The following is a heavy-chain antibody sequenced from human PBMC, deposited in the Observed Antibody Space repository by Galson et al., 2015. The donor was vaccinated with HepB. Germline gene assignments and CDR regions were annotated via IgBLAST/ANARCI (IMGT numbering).Heavy chain of an antibody. CDR3: ARDRENFWSGYFGWFDS. CDR2: ISAYNGNT. CDR1: GYTFTSYG. Sequence: SVKVSCKASGYTFTSYGISWVRQAPGQGLEWMGWISAYNGNTNYAQKLQGRVTMTTDTSTSTAYMELRSLRSDDTAVYYCARDRENFWSGYFGWFDSWGQGTLVTVSS. J-gene: IGHJ5*01. V-gene: IGHV1-18*04. D-gene: IGHD3-3*01.